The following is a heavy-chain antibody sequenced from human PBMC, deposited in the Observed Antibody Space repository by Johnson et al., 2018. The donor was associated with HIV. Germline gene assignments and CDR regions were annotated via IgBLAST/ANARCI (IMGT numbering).Heavy chain of an antibody. CDR1: GFTFSSYG. V-gene: IGHV3-30*03. CDR2: ISYDGSNK. J-gene: IGHJ3*02. Sequence: QVQLVESGGGVVQPGRSLRLSCAASGFTFSSYGMHWVRQAPGKGLEWVAVISYDGSNKYYVDSVKGRFTVSRDNSKNTLFLQMNGLRAEDTAVYYCAREGRTGPDTFDIWGQGTMLTVSS. CDR3: AREGRTGPDTFDI.